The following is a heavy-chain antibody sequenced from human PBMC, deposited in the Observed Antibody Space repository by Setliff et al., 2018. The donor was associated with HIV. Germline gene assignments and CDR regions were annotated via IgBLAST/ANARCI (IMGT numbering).Heavy chain of an antibody. CDR2: IYHTGIT. CDR3: ARLSGGMVPNY. CDR1: GGSITRTPYY. D-gene: IGHD3-10*01. V-gene: IGHV4-39*01. Sequence: SETLSLTCTVSGGSITRTPYYWGWIRQPPGKGLEWIGSIYHTGITYDNPSLKSRVTISVDTPKNQISLRLSSVTAADTAVYYCARLSGGMVPNYWGQGTLVTVS. J-gene: IGHJ4*02.